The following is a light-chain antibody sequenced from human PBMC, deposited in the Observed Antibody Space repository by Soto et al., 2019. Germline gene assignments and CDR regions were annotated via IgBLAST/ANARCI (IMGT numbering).Light chain of an antibody. CDR2: GAS. CDR1: QSVSSN. J-gene: IGKJ1*01. CDR3: QQYNNWPRGT. V-gene: IGKV3-15*01. Sequence: EIVMTQSPATLSVSPGERATLSCRASQSVSSNLAWYQQNPGQAPRLLIYGASTRATGIPARFSGSGSGTEFTLTISSLQSEDVAVYYCQQYNNWPRGTFGQGTKVEFK.